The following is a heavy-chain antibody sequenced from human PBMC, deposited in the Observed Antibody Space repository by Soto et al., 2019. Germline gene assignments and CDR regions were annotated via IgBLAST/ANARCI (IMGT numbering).Heavy chain of an antibody. D-gene: IGHD3-10*01. CDR1: GVTIGSYA. CDR2: IIPIFGTA. J-gene: IGHJ6*02. CDR3: ASLRYYYGSGSYYYYYYGMDV. Sequence: TSVKVCWEASGVTIGSYALSWVRHDHRRGLEWMGGIIPIFGTANYAQKFQGRVTITADESTSTAYMELSSLRSEDTAVYYCASLRYYYGSGSYYYYYYGMDVWGQGTTLTVSS. V-gene: IGHV1-69*13.